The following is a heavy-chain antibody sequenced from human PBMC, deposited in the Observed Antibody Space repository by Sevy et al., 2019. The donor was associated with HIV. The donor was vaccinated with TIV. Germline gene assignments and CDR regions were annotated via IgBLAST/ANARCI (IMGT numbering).Heavy chain of an antibody. V-gene: IGHV1-2*02. J-gene: IGHJ4*02. CDR2: INPNSGET. CDR1: GYTFTGQY. Sequence: ASVKVSCKASGYTFTGQYIHWVRQAPGQGLEWMGWINPNSGETKYAQEFKGRVTMTRDTSISTAYMGLSGLKSDDTAVYYCSGDLRLRGYSYGCFDYWGQGTLVTVSS. D-gene: IGHD5-18*01. CDR3: SGDLRLRGYSYGCFDY.